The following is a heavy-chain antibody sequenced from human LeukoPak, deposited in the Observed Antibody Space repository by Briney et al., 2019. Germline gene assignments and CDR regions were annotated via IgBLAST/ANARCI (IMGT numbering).Heavy chain of an antibody. CDR3: TTVGCSGGGCFFFDH. J-gene: IGHJ4*02. D-gene: IGHD2-15*01. V-gene: IGHV3-30*03. Sequence: PGGSLRLSCAASGFTFSSYSMNWVRQAPGKGLEWVAVISYDGSNKYYADSVKGRFTISRDNSKNTLYLQMNSLKAEDTAVYYCTTVGCSGGGCFFFDHWGQGTLVTVSS. CDR1: GFTFSSYS. CDR2: ISYDGSNK.